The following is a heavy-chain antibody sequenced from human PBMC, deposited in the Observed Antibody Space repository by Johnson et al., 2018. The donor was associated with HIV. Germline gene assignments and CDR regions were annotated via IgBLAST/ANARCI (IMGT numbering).Heavy chain of an antibody. CDR2: ISYDGSNK. CDR1: AFSFSNYP. CDR3: TTPSGSSVSSYDAFDI. J-gene: IGHJ3*02. Sequence: QVQLVESGGGVVQPGRSLRLSCAASAFSFSNYPMHWVRQAPGKGLEWVAVISYDGSNKYYTDSVKGRFTISRDNSKNTLYLQMNSLNNDDTAVYYCTTPSGSSVSSYDAFDIWGQGTMVTVSS. V-gene: IGHV3-30*04. D-gene: IGHD1-26*01.